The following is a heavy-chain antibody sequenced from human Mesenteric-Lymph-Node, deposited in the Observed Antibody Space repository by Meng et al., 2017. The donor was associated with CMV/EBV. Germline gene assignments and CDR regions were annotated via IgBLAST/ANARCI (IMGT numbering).Heavy chain of an antibody. CDR2: ISSSGSTI. Sequence: GGSLRLSCAASGFTFSSYEMNWVRQAPGKGLEWVSYISSSGSTIYYADSVKGRFTISRDNAKNSLYLQMNSLRAEDTAVYYCAREDNQSRGGYYYYGMDVWGQGTTVTVSS. CDR1: GFTFSSYE. CDR3: AREDNQSRGGYYYYGMDV. D-gene: IGHD1-1*01. V-gene: IGHV3-48*03. J-gene: IGHJ6*02.